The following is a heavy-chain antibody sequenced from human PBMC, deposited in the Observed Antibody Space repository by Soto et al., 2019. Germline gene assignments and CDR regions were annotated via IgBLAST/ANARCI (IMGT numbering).Heavy chain of an antibody. Sequence: ASVKVSCKASGYKFTAYYMHWVRQAPGQGLEWMGWISAYNGNTNYAQKLQGRVTMTTDTSTSTAYMELRSLRSDDTAVYYCARDQQWLVNFDYWGQGTLVTVSS. CDR3: ARDQQWLVNFDY. D-gene: IGHD6-19*01. V-gene: IGHV1-18*04. CDR1: GYKFTAYY. CDR2: ISAYNGNT. J-gene: IGHJ4*02.